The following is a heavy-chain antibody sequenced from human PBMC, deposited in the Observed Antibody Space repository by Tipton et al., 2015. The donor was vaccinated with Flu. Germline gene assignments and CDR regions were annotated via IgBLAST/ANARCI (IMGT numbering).Heavy chain of an antibody. V-gene: IGHV3-7*01. CDR3: SISLNS. CDR1: SFTFSDNW. Sequence: SLRLSCTVSSFTFSDNWMDWVRQAPGKGLEWVANINQGGSQRYYVDSVKGRFTISRDNAKRSLYLQLDNLRAEDTGVYYCSISLNSWGQGTLVTVSS. CDR2: INQGGSQR. J-gene: IGHJ5*02.